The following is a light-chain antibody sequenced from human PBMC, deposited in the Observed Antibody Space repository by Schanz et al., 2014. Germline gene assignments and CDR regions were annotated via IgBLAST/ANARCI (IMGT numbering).Light chain of an antibody. CDR3: CSYTSSSTLAK. CDR2: EGS. V-gene: IGLV2-14*02. CDR1: SSDVGSYNL. J-gene: IGLJ3*02. Sequence: QSALTQPASVSGSPGQSITISCTGTSSDVGSYNLVSWYQQHPGKAPKLMIYEGSKRPSGVSNRFSGSKSGNTASLTISGLQAEDEADYYCCSYTSSSTLAKFGGGTKLTVL.